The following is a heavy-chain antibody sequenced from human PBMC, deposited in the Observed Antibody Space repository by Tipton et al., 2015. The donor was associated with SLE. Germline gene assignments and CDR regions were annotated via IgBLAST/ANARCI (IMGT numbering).Heavy chain of an antibody. Sequence: TLSLTCTVSGASIGSHHWTWIRQPPGKGLGWIGNIFYSGGTNYSPFLNSRITISVDTSKNQLSLNVISMTAAGTAVYYCARLAVAGMWYYFDFWGQGAPVTVSS. D-gene: IGHD6-19*01. CDR2: IFYSGGT. CDR1: GASIGSHH. CDR3: ARLAVAGMWYYFDF. J-gene: IGHJ4*02. V-gene: IGHV4-59*11.